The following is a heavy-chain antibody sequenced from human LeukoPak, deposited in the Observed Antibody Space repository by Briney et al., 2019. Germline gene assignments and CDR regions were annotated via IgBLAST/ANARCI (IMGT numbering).Heavy chain of an antibody. CDR2: INPNSGGT. J-gene: IGHJ4*02. V-gene: IGHV1-2*02. CDR3: AKQWPTRGEFDY. D-gene: IGHD6-19*01. Sequence: ASVKVSCKASGYTFTGYYMHWVRQAPGQGLEWMGWINPNSGGTNYAQKFQGRVTMTRDTSISTAYMELSRLRSDDTAVYYCAKQWPTRGEFDYWGQGTLVTVSS. CDR1: GYTFTGYY.